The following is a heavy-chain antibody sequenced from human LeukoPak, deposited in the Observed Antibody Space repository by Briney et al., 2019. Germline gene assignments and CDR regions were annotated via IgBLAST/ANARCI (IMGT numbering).Heavy chain of an antibody. V-gene: IGHV1-24*01. CDR3: ATATQSIAARRWFDP. Sequence: ASVKVSCKVSVYTLTELSMHWVRQAPGKGLEWMGGFDPEDGETIYAQKFQGRVTMTEDTSTDTAYMELSSLRSEDTAVYYCATATQSIAARRWFDPWGQGTLVTVSS. CDR2: FDPEDGET. D-gene: IGHD6-6*01. J-gene: IGHJ5*02. CDR1: VYTLTELS.